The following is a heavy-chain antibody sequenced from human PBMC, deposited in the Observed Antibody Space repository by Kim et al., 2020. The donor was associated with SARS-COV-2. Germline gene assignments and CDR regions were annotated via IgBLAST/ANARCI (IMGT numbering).Heavy chain of an antibody. CDR3: ARARITMIVAIDAFDI. V-gene: IGHV4-31*03. CDR1: GGSISSGGYY. Sequence: SETLSLTCTVSGGSISSGGYYWSWIRQHPGKGLEWIGYIYYSGSTYYSPSLKSRVTISVDTSKNQFSLKLSSVTAADTAVYYCARARITMIVAIDAFDIWGQGTMVTVSS. J-gene: IGHJ3*02. CDR2: IYYSGST. D-gene: IGHD3-22*01.